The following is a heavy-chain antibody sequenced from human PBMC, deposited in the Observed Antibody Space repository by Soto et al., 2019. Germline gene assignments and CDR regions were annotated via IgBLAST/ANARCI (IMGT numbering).Heavy chain of an antibody. Sequence: QVQLQESGPGLVKPSETLSLTCSVSGGSISTYYWSWIRQPPGKGLEWIGYIHYSGSTKYNPSLKSRITMSLETSKNQFSLRLSSVTAADTAVYYCARSDYGDFLNAFDTWGQGTMVTVSS. J-gene: IGHJ3*02. CDR1: GGSISTYY. CDR2: IHYSGST. D-gene: IGHD4-17*01. CDR3: ARSDYGDFLNAFDT. V-gene: IGHV4-59*08.